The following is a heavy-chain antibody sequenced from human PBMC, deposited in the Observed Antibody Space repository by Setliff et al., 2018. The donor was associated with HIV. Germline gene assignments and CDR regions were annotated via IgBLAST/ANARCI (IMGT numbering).Heavy chain of an antibody. CDR2: IIPIFGTT. V-gene: IGHV1-69*05. CDR3: ARSAHDSETGY. CDR1: GGTFSSYA. Sequence: SVKVSCKASGGTFSSYAISWVRQAPGQGLEWMGGIIPIFGTTNYAQKFQGRVTIITDESTSTAYMELSSLRSEDTAFYYCARSAHDSETGYWGQGTLVTVSS. J-gene: IGHJ4*02. D-gene: IGHD5-12*01.